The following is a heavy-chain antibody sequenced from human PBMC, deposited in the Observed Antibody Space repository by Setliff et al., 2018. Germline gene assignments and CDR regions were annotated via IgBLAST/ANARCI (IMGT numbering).Heavy chain of an antibody. Sequence: GGSLRLSCAASGFTFSTYRMHWVRQAPGKGLEWVAVIWDDGGNKYHADSVKGRFTISRDNSKNTLYLQMNSLRAEDTAVYYCAGGQPLVRKYYYYMDVWGKGTTVTVSS. CDR2: IWDDGGNK. D-gene: IGHD3-10*01. CDR3: AGGQPLVRKYYYYMDV. V-gene: IGHV3-33*08. CDR1: GFTFSTYR. J-gene: IGHJ6*03.